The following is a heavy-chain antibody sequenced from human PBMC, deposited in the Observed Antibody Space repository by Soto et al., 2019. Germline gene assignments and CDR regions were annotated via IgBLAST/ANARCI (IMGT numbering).Heavy chain of an antibody. CDR1: GFTFTNYA. D-gene: IGHD1-1*01. Sequence: EVQLLESGGGLVQPGGSLRLSCAASGFTFTNYAMSWVRQAPGKGLEWISLISVGGGGTYYADSVKGRFTISRDNSRNTLYLQMNSLRAEDTAIYYCAKAAGSYNDHYFDSWGQGTLFTVSS. J-gene: IGHJ4*02. V-gene: IGHV3-23*01. CDR3: AKAAGSYNDHYFDS. CDR2: ISVGGGGT.